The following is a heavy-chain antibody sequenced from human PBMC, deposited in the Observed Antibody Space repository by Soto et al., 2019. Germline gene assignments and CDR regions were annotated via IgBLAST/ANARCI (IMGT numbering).Heavy chain of an antibody. D-gene: IGHD1-26*01. CDR1: GFTFSDYY. CDR2: ISGGSSYT. CDR3: ASPSGSYILWEFDY. J-gene: IGHJ4*02. Sequence: QVQLVESGGGLVKPGGSLRLSCAASGFTFSDYYMSWIRQAPGKGLEWVSYISGGSSYTNYADSVKGRFTISRDNAKNSLYLQMNTLRAEDTAVYYCASPSGSYILWEFDYWGQGTLVTVSS. V-gene: IGHV3-11*05.